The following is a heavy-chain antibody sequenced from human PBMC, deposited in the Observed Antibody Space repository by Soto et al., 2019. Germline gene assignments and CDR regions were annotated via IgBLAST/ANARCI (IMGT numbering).Heavy chain of an antibody. V-gene: IGHV1-69*13. CDR2: IIPIFGTA. CDR1: GGTFGSSA. J-gene: IGHJ3*02. D-gene: IGHD3-22*01. Sequence: SVKVSCKASGGTFGSSAISGVRQPPGQGLEWVGGIIPIFGTANYAQKFQGRVTITADESTSTAYMELSSLRSEDTAVYYCARDGRYYDRSGQSWGGGAFGFDIWGQGTMVTVSS. CDR3: ARDGRYYDRSGQSWGGGAFGFDI.